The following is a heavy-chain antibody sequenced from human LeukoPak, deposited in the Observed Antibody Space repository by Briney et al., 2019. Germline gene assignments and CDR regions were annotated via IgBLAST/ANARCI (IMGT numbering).Heavy chain of an antibody. CDR3: ATYTFRDGYNGG. CDR2: IIPIFGTT. CDR1: GGSFSNYA. D-gene: IGHD5-24*01. Sequence: GASVKVSCKXSGGSFSNYAINWVRQAPGQGLEWMGRIIPIFGTTNYAQKFQGRVTITTDESTNTAYMELSSLRSEDTAVYYCATYTFRDGYNGGWGQGTLVTVSS. J-gene: IGHJ4*02. V-gene: IGHV1-69*05.